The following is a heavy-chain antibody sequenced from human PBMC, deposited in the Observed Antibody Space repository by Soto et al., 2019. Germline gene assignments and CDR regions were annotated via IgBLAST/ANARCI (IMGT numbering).Heavy chain of an antibody. Sequence: QVRLEESGPGRVKPSETLSLICSVSGGSVNNANYFWNWIRHHPENGLEWIGYIYYSGSTRYNPSFKTRATLSIDTSKNQFSLRLSSVTVADTGVYFCARDADYGGSRGGMDVWGRGTTVTVSS. CDR1: GGSVNNANYF. V-gene: IGHV4-31*03. CDR2: IYYSGST. CDR3: ARDADYGGSRGGMDV. J-gene: IGHJ6*02. D-gene: IGHD4-17*01.